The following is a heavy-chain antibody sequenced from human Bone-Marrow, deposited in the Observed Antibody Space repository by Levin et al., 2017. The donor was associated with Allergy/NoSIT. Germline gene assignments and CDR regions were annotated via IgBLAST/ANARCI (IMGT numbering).Heavy chain of an antibody. CDR1: GITFNMYA. D-gene: IGHD4/OR15-4a*01. V-gene: IGHV3-21*01. Sequence: PGESLKISCAASGITFNMYAMNWVRQAPGKGLEWLSFISSSGSSIKYADSVKGRFAISRDNSRNSLFLQMDSLGVEDTAIYYCASAPAHDYYFDYWGQGTLVAVSS. J-gene: IGHJ4*02. CDR2: ISSSGSSI. CDR3: ASAPAHDYYFDY.